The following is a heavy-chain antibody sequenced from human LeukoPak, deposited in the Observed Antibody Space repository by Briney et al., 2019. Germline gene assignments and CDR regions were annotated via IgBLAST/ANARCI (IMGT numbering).Heavy chain of an antibody. Sequence: GGSLRLFCAASGFIFTDYAMSWARQAPGKGLEWVSAISGSGGSTYYADSVKGRFTISRDNSKNTLYLQMNSLRAEDTAVYYCAKSNLRGTYYDSSGYWALGAFDIWGQGTMVTVSS. J-gene: IGHJ3*02. D-gene: IGHD3-22*01. CDR2: ISGSGGST. V-gene: IGHV3-23*01. CDR3: AKSNLRGTYYDSSGYWALGAFDI. CDR1: GFIFTDYA.